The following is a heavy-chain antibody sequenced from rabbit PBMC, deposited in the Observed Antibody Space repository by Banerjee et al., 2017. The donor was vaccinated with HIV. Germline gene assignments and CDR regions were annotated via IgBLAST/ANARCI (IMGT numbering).Heavy chain of an antibody. J-gene: IGHJ4*01. CDR2: IINSSGST. Sequence: QSLEASGGGLVKPGASQTLTCKASGFSLSSYTMCWVRQAPGKGLQLIACIINSSGSTWYASWVNGRFTISRSTSLNTVDLKMTSLTAADTASYFCARDLAGVAGWNFNLWGPGTLVTVS. CDR3: ARDLAGVAGWNFNL. V-gene: IGHV1S43*01. D-gene: IGHD4-1*01. CDR1: GFSLSSYT.